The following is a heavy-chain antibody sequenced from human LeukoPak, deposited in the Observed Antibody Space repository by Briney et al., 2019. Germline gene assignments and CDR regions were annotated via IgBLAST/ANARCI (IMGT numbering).Heavy chain of an antibody. CDR2: ISGSGGST. CDR1: GFTFSSYA. V-gene: IGHV3-23*01. Sequence: GGSLRLSCAASGFTFSSYAMSWVRQAPGKGLEWVSDISGSGGSTYSADSVKGRFTIFRDNSKNTLYLQMNSLRADDTALYYCARDYLPGRDDYYYMDVWGEGTTVTVSS. CDR3: ARDYLPGRDDYYYMDV. J-gene: IGHJ6*03. D-gene: IGHD3-16*02.